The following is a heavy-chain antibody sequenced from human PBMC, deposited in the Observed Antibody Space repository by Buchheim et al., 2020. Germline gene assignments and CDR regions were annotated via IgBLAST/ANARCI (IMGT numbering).Heavy chain of an antibody. CDR3: ARAPLGDFPDY. CDR2: IYHTGTT. V-gene: IGHV4-30-2*01. Sequence: QVQLQESGSRLVRPSQTLSLTCVVSGDSVTGGGYSWSWIRQPPGKGLEWIGYIYHTGTTRKNPSLEIRVTMSLDGSKNQFSLTLTSVSAADTAVYYCARAPLGDFPDYWGQG. D-gene: IGHD3-3*01. J-gene: IGHJ4*02. CDR1: GDSVTGGGYS.